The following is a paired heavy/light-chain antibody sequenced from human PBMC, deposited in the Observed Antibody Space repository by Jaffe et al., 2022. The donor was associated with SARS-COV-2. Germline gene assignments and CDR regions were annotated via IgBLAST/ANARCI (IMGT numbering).Light chain of an antibody. CDR3: LSADSSGTLYV. J-gene: IGLJ1*01. V-gene: IGLV3-25*03. CDR2: KDS. Sequence: SYELTQPPSVSVSPGQTARITCSGDALPKQYAYWYQQKPGQAPVLVIYKDSERPSGIPERFSGSSSGTTVTLTISGVQAEDEADYYCLSADSSGTLYVFGTGTKVTVL. CDR1: ALPKQY.
Heavy chain of an antibody. CDR1: GFTFSSYS. CDR2: ISSSSSTI. Sequence: EVQLVESGGGLVQPGGSLRLSCAASGFTFSSYSMNWVRQAPGKGLEWVSYISSSSSTIYYADSVKGRFTISRDNAKNSLYLQMNSLRDEDTAVYYCAREHTIRGVDYYYYYYGMDVWGQGTTVTVSS. V-gene: IGHV3-48*02. J-gene: IGHJ6*02. CDR3: AREHTIRGVDYYYYYYGMDV. D-gene: IGHD3-10*01.